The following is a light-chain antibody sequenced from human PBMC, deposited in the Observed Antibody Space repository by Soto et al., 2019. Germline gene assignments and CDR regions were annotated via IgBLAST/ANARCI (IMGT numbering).Light chain of an antibody. CDR3: QQYNTWRSIT. CDR2: DTS. CDR1: HSVSNK. V-gene: IGKV3-15*01. J-gene: IGKJ5*01. Sequence: EIVMTQSPATLSVSPGERATLSCRASHSVSNKLAWYQHKPGQAPRVLIYDTSTRAAGIPARFSGSGSGTDFTLTISSLQSEDFAVYYCQQYNTWRSITFGQGTRLESK.